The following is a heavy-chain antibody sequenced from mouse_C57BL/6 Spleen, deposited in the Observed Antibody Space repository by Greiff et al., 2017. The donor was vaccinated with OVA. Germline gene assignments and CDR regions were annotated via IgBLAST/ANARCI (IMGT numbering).Heavy chain of an antibody. J-gene: IGHJ3*01. CDR3: ARGDYGSSAWFAY. CDR2: IYPGDGDT. Sequence: ESGAELVKPGASVKISCKASGYAFSSYWMNWVKQRPGKGLEWIGQIYPGDGDTNYNGKFKGKATLTADKSSSTAYMQLSSLTSEDSAVYFCARGDYGSSAWFAYWGQGTLVTVSA. CDR1: GYAFSSYW. D-gene: IGHD1-1*01. V-gene: IGHV1-80*01.